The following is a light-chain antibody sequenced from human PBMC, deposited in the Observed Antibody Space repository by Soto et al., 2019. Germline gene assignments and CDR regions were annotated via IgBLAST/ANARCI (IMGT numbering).Light chain of an antibody. CDR2: GNS. CDR1: SSNIGARYD. Sequence: QSALTQPPSVSGAPGQRVTISCTGSSSNIGARYDVHWYQQLPGTAPKLLIYGNSNRPSGVPDRFSGSKSGTSASLAITGLQAEDEADYYCQSYDSSLSPWVFGGGTKLTVL. J-gene: IGLJ3*02. V-gene: IGLV1-40*01. CDR3: QSYDSSLSPWV.